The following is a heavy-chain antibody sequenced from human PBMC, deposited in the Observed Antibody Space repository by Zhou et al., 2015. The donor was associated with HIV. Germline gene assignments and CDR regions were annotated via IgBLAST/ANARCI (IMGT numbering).Heavy chain of an antibody. J-gene: IGHJ2*01. Sequence: EVQLVESGGGLVQPGGSLRLSCAASGFTFSSYDMHWVRQATGKGLEWVSAIGTAGDTYYPGSVKGRFTISRDNAKTSLYLQMNSLRAEDTAVYYCARDLSSTTPWYFDLWGRGTLVTVSS. CDR2: IGTAGDT. CDR1: GFTFSSYD. V-gene: IGHV3-13*01. D-gene: IGHD6-13*01. CDR3: ARDLSSTTPWYFDL.